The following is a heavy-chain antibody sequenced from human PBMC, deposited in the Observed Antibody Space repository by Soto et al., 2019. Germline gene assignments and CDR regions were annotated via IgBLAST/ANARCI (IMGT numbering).Heavy chain of an antibody. V-gene: IGHV3-30*18. CDR2: ISYDGSNK. CDR3: AKDVVVGATTGLGDYYYYYGMDV. D-gene: IGHD1-26*01. Sequence: QAQLVESGGGVVQPGTSLRLSCAASGFTFNTYGMHWVRQAPGKGLEWVAFISYDGSNKYYADSVKGRFTISRDNSKNTLYLQMNSLRAEDTAVYYCAKDVVVGATTGLGDYYYYYGMDVWGQGTTVTVSS. CDR1: GFTFNTYG. J-gene: IGHJ6*02.